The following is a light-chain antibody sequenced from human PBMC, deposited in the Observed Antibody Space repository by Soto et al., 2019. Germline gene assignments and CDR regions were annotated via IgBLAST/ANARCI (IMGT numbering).Light chain of an antibody. CDR3: HQKYRLPRT. J-gene: IGKJ1*01. CDR1: QSVSSN. V-gene: IGKV3-15*01. CDR2: GAS. Sequence: EIVMTQSPATLSVSPGERATLSCRASQSVSSNLAWYQQKPGQAPRLLIYGASTRATGISARFSGSGSGTEFTLTISSLQSEDFATYFCHQKYRLPRTFGQGTKVDIK.